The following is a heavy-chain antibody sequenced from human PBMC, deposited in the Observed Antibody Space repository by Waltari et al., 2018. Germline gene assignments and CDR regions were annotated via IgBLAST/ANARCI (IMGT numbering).Heavy chain of an antibody. CDR3: ARGYCSGGSCYSGAFDI. Sequence: QVQLQESGPGLVKPSETLSLTCTVSGGSIRSYYWSWIRQPPGKGLEWIWDIYYSGSTNYNPSLKSRVTISVDTSKNQFSLKLSSVTAADTAGYYCARGYCSGGSCYSGAFDIWGQGTMVTVSS. CDR2: IYYSGST. V-gene: IGHV4-59*01. J-gene: IGHJ3*02. D-gene: IGHD2-15*01. CDR1: GGSIRSYY.